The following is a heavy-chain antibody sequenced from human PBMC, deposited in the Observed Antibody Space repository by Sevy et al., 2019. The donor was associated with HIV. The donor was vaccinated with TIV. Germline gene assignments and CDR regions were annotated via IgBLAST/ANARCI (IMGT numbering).Heavy chain of an antibody. D-gene: IGHD6-19*01. Sequence: GGSLRLSCAASGFTFSGYGMHWVRQAPGKGLEWVAVIWYDGTNKYYTDSVKGRFTISRDNSKNTLYLQMNSLRAEDTVVYYCAREHIAVAGIGYYFDYWGQGTLVTVSS. CDR1: GFTFSGYG. J-gene: IGHJ4*02. CDR3: AREHIAVAGIGYYFDY. CDR2: IWYDGTNK. V-gene: IGHV3-33*01.